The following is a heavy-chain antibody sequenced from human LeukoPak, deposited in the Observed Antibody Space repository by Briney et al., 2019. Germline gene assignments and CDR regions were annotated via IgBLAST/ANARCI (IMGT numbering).Heavy chain of an antibody. D-gene: IGHD2-8*01. CDR3: ARDLTLMVYAIHVPSY. V-gene: IGHV4-4*07. J-gene: IGHJ4*02. CDR1: GGSISSYY. CDR2: IYTSGST. Sequence: SETLSLTCTVSGGSISSYYWSWIRRPAGKGLEWIGRIYTSGSTNYNPSLKSRVTMSVDTSKNQFSLKLSSVTAADTAVYYCARDLTLMVYAIHVPSYWGQGTLVTVSS.